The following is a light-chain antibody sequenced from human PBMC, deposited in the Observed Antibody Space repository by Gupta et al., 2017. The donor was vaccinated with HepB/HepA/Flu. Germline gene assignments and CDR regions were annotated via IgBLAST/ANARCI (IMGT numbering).Light chain of an antibody. Sequence: IVMTQSPVILSVSREETATVSCRASQSVTNDLAWYQQKDGQAPRLLIYGASVRAAGMAARFSGSGSGTEFTLTISSLQSEDIAVYYCQQYNKWPPLTFGGETKVEIK. V-gene: IGKV3-15*01. CDR2: GAS. J-gene: IGKJ4*01. CDR1: QSVTND. CDR3: QQYNKWPPLT.